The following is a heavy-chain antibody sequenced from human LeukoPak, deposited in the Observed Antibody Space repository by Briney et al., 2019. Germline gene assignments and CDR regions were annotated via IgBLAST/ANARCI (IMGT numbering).Heavy chain of an antibody. D-gene: IGHD3-3*01. CDR3: ALSGAIFGVVITPFVDV. V-gene: IGHV1-69*13. CDR2: IIPIFGTA. Sequence: SVKVSCKASGGTFSSYAISWVRQAPGQGLERMGGIIPIFGTANYAQKFQGRVTITADESTSTAHMELSSLRSEDTAVYYCALSGAIFGVVITPFVDVWGEGTTVTVSS. CDR1: GGTFSSYA. J-gene: IGHJ6*04.